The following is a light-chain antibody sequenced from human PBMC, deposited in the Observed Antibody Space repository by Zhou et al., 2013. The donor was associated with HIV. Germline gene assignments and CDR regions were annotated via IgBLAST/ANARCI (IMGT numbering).Light chain of an antibody. CDR1: QGISSY. CDR2: AAS. J-gene: IGKJ4*01. Sequence: IQLTQSPSSLSASVGDRVTITCRASQGISSYLAWYQQKPGKAPKLLIYAASTLQSGVPSRFSGSGSGTDFTLTISSLQPEDFATYYCQQSYRTLWLTFDGGTKVEIK. CDR3: QQSYRTLWLT. V-gene: IGKV1-9*01.